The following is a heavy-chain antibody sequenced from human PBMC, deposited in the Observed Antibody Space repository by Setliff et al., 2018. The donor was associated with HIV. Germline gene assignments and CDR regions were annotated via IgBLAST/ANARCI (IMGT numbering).Heavy chain of an antibody. D-gene: IGHD3-16*01. V-gene: IGHV4-38-2*02. Sequence: PSETLSLTCSVLRYSVNSPYLWGWVRQPPGKGLEWIGTIFHSGTTYYSPSLKSRVTITIDAFKEQFSLSLRSVTAADTAVYYCVRGGSWGIIWGQGTMVTVSS. CDR1: RYSVNSPYL. J-gene: IGHJ3*02. CDR2: IFHSGTT. CDR3: VRGGSWGII.